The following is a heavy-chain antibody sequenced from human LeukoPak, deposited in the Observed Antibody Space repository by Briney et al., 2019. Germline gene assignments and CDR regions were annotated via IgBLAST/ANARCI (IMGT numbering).Heavy chain of an antibody. J-gene: IGHJ4*02. CDR3: AKDRSSSTSCSNY. CDR1: VCTLSNYS. Sequence: GGSLRLSCAASVCTLSNYSLKGVRQAPGKGLEWVSGISGNGGSTSYADSVKGRFTISRDNSKNTLYLQMNSLRAEDTAVYYCAKDRSSSTSCSNYWGQGTLVTVSS. CDR2: ISGNGGST. V-gene: IGHV3-23*01. D-gene: IGHD2-2*01.